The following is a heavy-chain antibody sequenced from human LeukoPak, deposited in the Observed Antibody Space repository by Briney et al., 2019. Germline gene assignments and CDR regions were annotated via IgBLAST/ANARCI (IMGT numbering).Heavy chain of an antibody. Sequence: GGSRRLACAASAFTFTIDGMRWVRQAPGNGMGWEAVIWYDGSNKYYADSAKGRFAISRDNSKNTLYLQMNSLRAEDTAVYYCARDLYSSSWYGAFDIWGQGTMVTVSS. CDR2: IWYDGSNK. CDR1: AFTFTIDG. CDR3: ARDLYSSSWYGAFDI. J-gene: IGHJ3*02. V-gene: IGHV3-33*01. D-gene: IGHD6-13*01.